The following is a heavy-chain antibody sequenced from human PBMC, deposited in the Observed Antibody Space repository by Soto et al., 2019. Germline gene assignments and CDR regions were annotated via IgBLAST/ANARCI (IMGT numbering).Heavy chain of an antibody. V-gene: IGHV1-46*01. CDR3: AREMYTTRGSPFDY. Sequence: ASVKVSCKASGYPFTSYYVHWVRQAPGQGLEWMGFINPSSGSTSYAQKFQGRVTMARDTSTSTVYMEVSSLRSEDTAVYYCAREMYTTRGSPFDYWGQRTLVTVSS. J-gene: IGHJ4*02. CDR1: GYPFTSYY. CDR2: INPSSGST. D-gene: IGHD3-16*01.